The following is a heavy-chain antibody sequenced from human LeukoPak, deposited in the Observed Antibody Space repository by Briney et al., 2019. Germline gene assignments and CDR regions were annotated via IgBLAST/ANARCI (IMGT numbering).Heavy chain of an antibody. Sequence: SETLSLTCTVSGGSISSNGYYWGWIRQPPGKGLEWIGSFYYTGSTFYSPSLKSRVTISVDTSKNQFSLKLSSVTAADTAVYYCARGSESPYYFDSWGQGTLVTVSS. V-gene: IGHV4-39*01. J-gene: IGHJ4*02. CDR1: GGSISSNGYY. CDR2: FYYTGST. D-gene: IGHD3-10*01. CDR3: ARGSESPYYFDS.